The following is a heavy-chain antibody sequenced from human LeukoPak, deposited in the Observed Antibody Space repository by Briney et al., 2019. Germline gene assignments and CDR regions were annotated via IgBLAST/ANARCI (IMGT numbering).Heavy chain of an antibody. J-gene: IGHJ4*02. Sequence: GGSLRLSCAASGFTFRNYGMNWVRQAPGKGREWVSSITSSSIYIYYADSVKGRFTISRDNAKNLLYLQMNSLRAEDTAVYYCARILTPEYRYVSDYWGQGTLVTVSS. V-gene: IGHV3-21*06. CDR1: GFTFRNYG. CDR3: ARILTPEYRYVSDY. CDR2: ITSSSIYI. D-gene: IGHD3-16*02.